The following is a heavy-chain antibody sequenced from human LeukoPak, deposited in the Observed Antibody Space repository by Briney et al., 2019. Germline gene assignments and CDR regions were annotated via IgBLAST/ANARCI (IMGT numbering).Heavy chain of an antibody. Sequence: PGGSLRLSCAASGFTFSSYSMNWVRQAPGKGLEWVSSISSSSSYIYYADSVKGRFTISRDNAENSLYVQMNSLRAEDTAVYYCARDLCSSAGYRGQGTLVTVSS. D-gene: IGHD6-25*01. CDR2: ISSSSSYI. CDR1: GFTFSSYS. J-gene: IGHJ4*02. CDR3: ARDLCSSAGY. V-gene: IGHV3-21*01.